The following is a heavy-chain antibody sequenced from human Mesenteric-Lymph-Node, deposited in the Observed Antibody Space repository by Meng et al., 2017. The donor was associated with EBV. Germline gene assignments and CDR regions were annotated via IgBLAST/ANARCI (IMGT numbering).Heavy chain of an antibody. J-gene: IGHJ5*02. CDR1: GFSLSTSGVG. CDR2: IYWDDDK. Sequence: HITLKESGPTLVNPTQTITLTCTFSGFSLSTSGVGVGWIRQPPGKALEWLALIYWDDDKRYSPSLKTRLTITKDTSENQVVLTMTNMDPVDAATYYCAHRTSNCFDPWGQGTLVTVSS. V-gene: IGHV2-5*02. CDR3: AHRTSNCFDP.